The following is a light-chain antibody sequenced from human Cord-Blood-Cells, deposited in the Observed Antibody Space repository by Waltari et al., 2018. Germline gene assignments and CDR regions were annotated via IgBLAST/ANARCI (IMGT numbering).Light chain of an antibody. CDR1: QSISSW. CDR2: QAS. J-gene: IGKJ1*01. CDR3: QQYNSYSWT. V-gene: IGKV1-5*03. Sequence: DIQMTQSPSTLSASVGDRVTITLRASQSISSWLAWYQQKPGKAPKLLIYQASSVESGVPSRFSGSGSGTEFTLTISSLQPDDFATYYCQQYNSYSWTFGQGTKVEIK.